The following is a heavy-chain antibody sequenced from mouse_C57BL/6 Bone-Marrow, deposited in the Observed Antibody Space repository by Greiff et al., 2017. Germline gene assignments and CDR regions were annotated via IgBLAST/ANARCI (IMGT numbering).Heavy chain of an antibody. CDR1: GFTFSSYG. Sequence: EVKLMESGGGLVKPGGSLKLSCAASGFTFSSYGMSWVRQTPDKRLEWVATISSGGSYTYYPDSVKGRFTISRDNAKTTLYLQMSSLKSEDTAMYYCARLRFDYWGQGTTLTVSS. CDR3: ARLRFDY. D-gene: IGHD1-1*01. CDR2: ISSGGSYT. J-gene: IGHJ2*01. V-gene: IGHV5-6*03.